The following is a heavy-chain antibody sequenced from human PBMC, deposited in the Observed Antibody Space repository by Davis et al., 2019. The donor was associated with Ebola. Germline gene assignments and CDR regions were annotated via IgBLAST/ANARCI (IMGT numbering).Heavy chain of an antibody. V-gene: IGHV3-21*01. Sequence: GGSLRLSCAASGSTFSAHTMNWVRQAPGKGLEWVSSISSTSYYINYADSVKGRFTISRDNAKNSLFLQMNSLRVEDTAVDYCTRGNWNYPNWGQGTLVTGSS. CDR2: ISSTSYYI. D-gene: IGHD1-7*01. CDR1: GSTFSAHT. CDR3: TRGNWNYPN. J-gene: IGHJ4*02.